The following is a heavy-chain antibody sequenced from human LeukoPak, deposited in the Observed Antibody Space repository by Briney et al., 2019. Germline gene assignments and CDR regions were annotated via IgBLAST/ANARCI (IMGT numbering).Heavy chain of an antibody. J-gene: IGHJ4*02. V-gene: IGHV1-46*01. CDR1: GYTLTSYY. CDR3: ARDLGGGFIAAAGTIDY. D-gene: IGHD6-13*01. Sequence: ASVKVSCKASGYTLTSYYMHWVRQAPGQGLEWMGIINPSGGSTSYAQKFQGRVTMTRDTSTSTVYMELSSLRSEDTAVYYCARDLGGGFIAAAGTIDYWGQGTLVTVSS. CDR2: INPSGGST.